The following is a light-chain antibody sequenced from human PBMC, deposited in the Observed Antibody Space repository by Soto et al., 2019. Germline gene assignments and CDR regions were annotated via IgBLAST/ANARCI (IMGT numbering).Light chain of an antibody. CDR2: DTF. J-gene: IGKJ4*01. CDR3: QQRSNWPLT. Sequence: EIVLTQSPATLSLSPGTGATLSCRASQIVTSSLAWYQQRPGQAPRLLIYDTFTRATGIPARFSAKGAGTDFTLTISSLEPEDSAVYYCQQRSNWPLTFGGGTKVEMK. V-gene: IGKV3-11*01. CDR1: QIVTSS.